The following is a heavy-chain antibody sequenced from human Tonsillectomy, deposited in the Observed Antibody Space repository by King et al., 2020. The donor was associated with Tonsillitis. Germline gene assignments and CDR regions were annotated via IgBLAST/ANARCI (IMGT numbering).Heavy chain of an antibody. CDR3: ARGTELDV. CDR1: GFTFSNYI. V-gene: IGHV3-48*02. D-gene: IGHD3/OR15-3a*01. CDR2: ITSTSSTI. Sequence: VQLVESGGGLVQPGGSLRLSCKASGFTFSNYIMNWVRQAPGKGLEWVSYITSTSSTIFYAAYVRGRFTISRDNAKNSLFLQMNSLRDEDTAIYYCARGTELDVWGQGTTVNVSS. J-gene: IGHJ6*02.